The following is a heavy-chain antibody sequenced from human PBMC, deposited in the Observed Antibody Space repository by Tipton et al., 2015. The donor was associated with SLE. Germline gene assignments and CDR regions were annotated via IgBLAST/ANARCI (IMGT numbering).Heavy chain of an antibody. Sequence: SLRLSCAASGFTFSSYAMHWVRQAPGKGLEWVSVVSYDGSHKYYADSVKGRFTISRDNSKNTLYLQMNSLRAEDTAVYYCARNLGSYYGMDVWGQGTTVTVSS. V-gene: IGHV3-30*04. CDR2: VSYDGSHK. CDR1: GFTFSSYA. CDR3: ARNLGSYYGMDV. D-gene: IGHD3-16*01. J-gene: IGHJ6*02.